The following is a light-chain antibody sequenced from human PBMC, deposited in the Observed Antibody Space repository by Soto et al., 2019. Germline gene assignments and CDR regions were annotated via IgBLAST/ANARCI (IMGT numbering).Light chain of an antibody. CDR2: GAS. Sequence: EIVLTQSPGTLSLSPGERATLSCRASQSVSSTSLAWYQQKPGQPPRLLIFGASSRATDIPDRFSGSGSGTDFTLTISRLEPDDFAVYYCQQRSDWPLLTFGGGTKVEIK. J-gene: IGKJ4*01. CDR1: QSVSSTS. V-gene: IGKV3D-20*02. CDR3: QQRSDWPLLT.